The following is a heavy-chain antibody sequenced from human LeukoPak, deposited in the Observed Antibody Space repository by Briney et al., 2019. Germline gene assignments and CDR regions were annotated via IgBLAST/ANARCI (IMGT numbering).Heavy chain of an antibody. CDR1: GFTFSSYA. V-gene: IGHV3-23*01. CDR3: ARDQWAGSNLISDY. J-gene: IGHJ4*02. D-gene: IGHD5-24*01. CDR2: ISGSGGST. Sequence: PGGSLRLSCAASGFTFSSYAMSWVRQAPGKGLQWVSSISGSGGSTYYADSVKGRFTIPRDTSKNTLYLQMYILRVEDTAVYYCARDQWAGSNLISDYWGQGTLVTVSS.